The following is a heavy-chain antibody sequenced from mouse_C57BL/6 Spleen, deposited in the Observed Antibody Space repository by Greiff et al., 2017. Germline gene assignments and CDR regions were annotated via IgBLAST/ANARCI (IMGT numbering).Heavy chain of an antibody. CDR3: TRGILRLYAMDY. CDR1: GYTFTSYW. Sequence: VQLQQSGTVLARPGASVKMSCKTSGYTFTSYWMHWVNQRPGQGLEWIGAIYPGNSDSSSNQKFKGKAKLTAVTSASTAYMELSSLTDEDSAVYYCTRGILRLYAMDYWGQGTSVTVSS. D-gene: IGHD1-1*01. V-gene: IGHV1-5*01. CDR2: IYPGNSDS. J-gene: IGHJ4*01.